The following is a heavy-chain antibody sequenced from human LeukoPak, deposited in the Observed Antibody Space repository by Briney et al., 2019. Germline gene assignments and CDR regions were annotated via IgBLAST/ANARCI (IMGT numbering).Heavy chain of an antibody. D-gene: IGHD6-13*01. CDR1: GFTFTSYT. V-gene: IGHV3-30*04. CDR2: ISSDGSNM. Sequence: PGRSLRLSCAASGFTFTSYTVHWVRQAPGKGLEWVAVISSDGSNMYYADSVKGRFTISRDNSKNTLYLQMNSLRAEDTALYYCARIGAAAGTHFDYWGQGTLVTVSS. J-gene: IGHJ4*02. CDR3: ARIGAAAGTHFDY.